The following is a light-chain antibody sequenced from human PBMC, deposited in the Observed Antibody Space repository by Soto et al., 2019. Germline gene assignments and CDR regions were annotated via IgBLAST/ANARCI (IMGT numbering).Light chain of an antibody. CDR1: SSDVGNYNY. CDR2: QVT. Sequence: QSALTQPASVSGSPGQSITISCTGTSSDVGNYNYVSWYQETPGKAPRLIIYQVTNRPSGVSNRFSGSKSGNTASLTISGLHADDEAYYYCTSFSTGSSYVIFGGGTKVTVL. J-gene: IGLJ1*01. V-gene: IGLV2-14*01. CDR3: TSFSTGSSYVI.